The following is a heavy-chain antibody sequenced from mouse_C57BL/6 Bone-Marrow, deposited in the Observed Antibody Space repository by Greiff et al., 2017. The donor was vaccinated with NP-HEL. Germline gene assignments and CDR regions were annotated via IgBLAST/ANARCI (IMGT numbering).Heavy chain of an antibody. J-gene: IGHJ4*01. V-gene: IGHV5-16*01. Sequence: EVMLVESEGGLVQPGSSMKLSCTASGFTFSDYYMAWVRQVPEKGLEWVANINYDGSSTYYLDSLKSRFIISRDNATNILYLQMSSLKSEDTDTYYCARGYDGYPYYYAMNYWGQVTSVTVSS. CDR3: ARGYDGYPYYYAMNY. CDR1: GFTFSDYY. CDR2: INYDGSST. D-gene: IGHD2-3*01.